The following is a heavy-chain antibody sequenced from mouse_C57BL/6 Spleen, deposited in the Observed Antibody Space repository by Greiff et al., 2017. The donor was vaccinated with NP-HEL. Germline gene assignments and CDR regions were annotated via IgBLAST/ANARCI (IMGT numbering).Heavy chain of an antibody. J-gene: IGHJ3*01. CDR1: GYSFTGYY. CDR2: INPSTGGT. D-gene: IGHD2-2*01. CDR3: ARDGYDGFAY. V-gene: IGHV1-42*01. Sequence: DVHLVESGPELVKPGASVKISCKASGYSFTGYYMNWVKQSPEKSLEWIGEINPSTGGTTYNQKFKAKATLTVDKSSSTAYMQLKSLTSEDSAVYYCARDGYDGFAYWGQGTLVTVSA.